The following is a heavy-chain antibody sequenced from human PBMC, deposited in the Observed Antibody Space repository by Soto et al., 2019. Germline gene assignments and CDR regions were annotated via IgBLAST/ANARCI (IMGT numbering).Heavy chain of an antibody. V-gene: IGHV4-59*01. J-gene: IGHJ6*02. D-gene: IGHD1-26*01. CDR2: IYYSGST. Sequence: ASETLSLTCTVSGGSISSYYWSWIRQPPGKGLEWIGYIYYSGSTNYNPSLKSRVTISVDTSKNQFSLKLSSVTAADTAVYYCARVSGSYLYYYGMDVWGQGTTVTVSS. CDR3: ARVSGSYLYYYGMDV. CDR1: GGSISSYY.